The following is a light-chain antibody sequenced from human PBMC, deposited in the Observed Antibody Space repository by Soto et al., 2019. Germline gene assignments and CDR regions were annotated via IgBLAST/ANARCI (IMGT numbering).Light chain of an antibody. CDR3: SSCTSSNTVV. J-gene: IGLJ2*01. CDR2: DVS. CDR1: SSDVGGYNY. V-gene: IGLV2-14*01. Sequence: QSVLTQPASVSGSPGQSITISCTGTSSDVGGYNYVSWYQQHPGKAPKLMIYDVSYRPSGVSNRFSGSKSGNTASLTISGLQAEDEADYYCSSCTSSNTVVFGGGTKLTVL.